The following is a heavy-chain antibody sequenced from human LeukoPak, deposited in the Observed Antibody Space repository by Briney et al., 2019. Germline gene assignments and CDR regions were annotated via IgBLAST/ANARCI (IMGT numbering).Heavy chain of an antibody. J-gene: IGHJ4*02. CDR1: GDSIDSGDYY. D-gene: IGHD2-2*01. CDR2: IYYSGSA. V-gene: IGHV4-30-4*08. CDR3: AGEVDRRNIVVAPFDC. Sequence: SETLSLTCTVSGDSIDSGDYYWTWIRQPPGKGLEWIGHIYYSGSAYHNPSLKSRVTISIDTSKNQFSLKLNSVTAADTAVYYCAGEVDRRNIVVAPFDCWGQGTLVTVSS.